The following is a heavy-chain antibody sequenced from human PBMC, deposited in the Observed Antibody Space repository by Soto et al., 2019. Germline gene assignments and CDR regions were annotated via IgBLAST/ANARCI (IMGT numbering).Heavy chain of an antibody. CDR1: GFTFSSYA. CDR3: ATDITMIVVVRVGTFDI. J-gene: IGHJ3*02. D-gene: IGHD3-22*01. V-gene: IGHV3-30-3*01. Sequence: ESVGGVVQPGRSLRLSCAASGFTFSSYAMHWVRQAPGKGLEWVAVISYDGSNKYYADSVKGRFTISRDNSKNTLYLQMNSLRAEDTAVYYCATDITMIVVVRVGTFDIWGQGTMVTVSS. CDR2: ISYDGSNK.